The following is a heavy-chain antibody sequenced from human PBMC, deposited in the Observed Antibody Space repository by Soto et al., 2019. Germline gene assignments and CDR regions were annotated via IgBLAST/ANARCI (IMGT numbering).Heavy chain of an antibody. CDR2: ISSSSSYI. V-gene: IGHV3-21*01. CDR3: ARDPGHVNTDAFDI. Sequence: GGSLRLSCAASGFTFSSYSMNWVRQAPGKGLEWVSSISSSSSYIYYADSVKGRFTISRDNAKNSLYLQMNSLRAEDTAVYYCARDPGHVNTDAFDIWGQGTMVTVSS. J-gene: IGHJ3*02. D-gene: IGHD5-18*01. CDR1: GFTFSSYS.